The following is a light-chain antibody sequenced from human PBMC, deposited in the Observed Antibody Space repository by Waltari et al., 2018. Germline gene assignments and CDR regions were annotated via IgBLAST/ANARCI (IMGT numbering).Light chain of an antibody. V-gene: IGKV3-15*01. J-gene: IGKJ4*01. CDR1: QSVSRF. CDR3: QQYNDWPPLT. Sequence: EVVMTQSPATLSVSPGERVTLSCRASQSVSRFVAWYQQKPCQAPRLLISGASTRATGIPARFSGSGSGTEFTLTISSLQSEDFAIYYCQQYNDWPPLTFGGGTKLEIK. CDR2: GAS.